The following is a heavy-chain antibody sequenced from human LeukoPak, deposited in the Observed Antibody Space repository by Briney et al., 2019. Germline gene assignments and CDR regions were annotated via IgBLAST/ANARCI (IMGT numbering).Heavy chain of an antibody. D-gene: IGHD1-14*01. J-gene: IGHJ3*02. CDR3: ARDGFTTSHAFDI. V-gene: IGHV3-33*01. CDR2: FWYDGTDA. Sequence: GGSLRLSCAASGFTVSTYGMHWIRQAPGRGLEWVAFFWYDGTDAFYGDSAKGRSTITRDNSQNTLYLQMNSLRVEDTAVYYCARDGFTTSHAFDIWGQGTTVTVSP. CDR1: GFTVSTYG.